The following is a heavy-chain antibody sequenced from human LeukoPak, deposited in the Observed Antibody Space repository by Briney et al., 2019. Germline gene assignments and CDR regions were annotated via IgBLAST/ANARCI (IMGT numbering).Heavy chain of an antibody. CDR1: GYTFTSYG. D-gene: IGHD2-2*02. CDR3: AHLGYCSSTSCYRDY. V-gene: IGHV1-2*02. J-gene: IGHJ4*02. CDR2: INPNSGGT. Sequence: GASVKVSCKASGYTFTSYGISWVRQAPGQGLEWMGWINPNSGGTNYAQKFQGRVTMTRDTSISTAYMELSRLRSDDTAVYYCAHLGYCSSTSCYRDYWGQGTLVTVSS.